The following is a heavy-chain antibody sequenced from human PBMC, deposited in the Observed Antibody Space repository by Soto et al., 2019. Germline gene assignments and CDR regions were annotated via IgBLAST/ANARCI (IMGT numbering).Heavy chain of an antibody. CDR2: IYWDDDK. CDR1: GFSLSTSGVG. J-gene: IGHJ4*02. D-gene: IGHD6-13*01. V-gene: IGHV2-5*02. Sequence: QITLKESGPTLVKPTQTLTLTCTFSGFSLSTSGVGVGWIRQPPGKALEWLALIYWDDDKRYSPSLKSRLTITKDTSKTQAVLTMTNMDPVDTATYYCAHRDSSPAAFDYWGQGTLVTVSS. CDR3: AHRDSSPAAFDY.